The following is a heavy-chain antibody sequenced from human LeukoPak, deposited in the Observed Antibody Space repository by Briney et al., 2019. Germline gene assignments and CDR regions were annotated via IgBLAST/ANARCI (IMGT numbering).Heavy chain of an antibody. CDR3: ARVGHVDFWSGYPPWYYYMDV. CDR2: INWNGGST. Sequence: GGSLRLSCAASGFTFDDYGMSWVRQAPGKGLEWVSGINWNGGSTGYADSVRGRFTTSRDNAKNSLYLQMNSLRAEDTALYYCARVGHVDFWSGYPPWYYYMDVWGKGTTVTVSS. J-gene: IGHJ6*03. D-gene: IGHD3-3*01. CDR1: GFTFDDYG. V-gene: IGHV3-20*04.